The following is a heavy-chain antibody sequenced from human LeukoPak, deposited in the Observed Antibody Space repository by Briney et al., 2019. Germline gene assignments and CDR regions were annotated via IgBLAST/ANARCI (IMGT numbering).Heavy chain of an antibody. J-gene: IGHJ4*02. D-gene: IGHD2-2*01. CDR2: IYYSGST. V-gene: IGHV4-38-2*02. CDR3: VRDMGSSTSKD. Sequence: SETLSLTCTVSGYSISNGHYWGWIRQPPGKGLEWIGYIYYSGSTNYNPSLKSRVTISVDTSKNQFSLRLNSVTAADTAVYYCVRDMGSSTSKDWGQGTLVTVSS. CDR1: GYSISNGHY.